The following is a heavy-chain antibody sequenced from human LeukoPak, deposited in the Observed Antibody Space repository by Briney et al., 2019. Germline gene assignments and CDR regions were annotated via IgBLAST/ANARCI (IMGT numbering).Heavy chain of an antibody. CDR3: AREAERRAFDY. CDR2: IYHSGST. J-gene: IGHJ4*02. Sequence: SGTLSLTCAVSGGSISSSNWWSWVRQPPGKGLEWIGEIYHSGSTNYNPSLKSRVTISVDTSKNQFSLKLSSVTAADTAVYYCAREAERRAFDYWGQGTLVTVSS. CDR1: GGSISSSNW. D-gene: IGHD5-24*01. V-gene: IGHV4-4*02.